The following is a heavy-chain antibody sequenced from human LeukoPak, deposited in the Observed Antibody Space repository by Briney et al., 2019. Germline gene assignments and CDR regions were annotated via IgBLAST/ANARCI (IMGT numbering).Heavy chain of an antibody. CDR1: GFTFSSYT. Sequence: GGSLRLSCAASGFTFSSYTMSWVRQAPGKGLEWVSTITTSDGNTYYADSVKGRFTVSRDNSKNTLFLQMNSLRAEDTAVYYCGKEGGVWVFGPRGDSWGRGTLVTVSS. D-gene: IGHD3-16*01. J-gene: IGHJ4*02. V-gene: IGHV3-23*01. CDR3: GKEGGVWVFGPRGDS. CDR2: ITTSDGNT.